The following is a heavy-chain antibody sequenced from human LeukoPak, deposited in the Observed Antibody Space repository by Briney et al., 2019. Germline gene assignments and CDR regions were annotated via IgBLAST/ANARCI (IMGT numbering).Heavy chain of an antibody. CDR3: ARAGSGSHYKFDFDS. CDR1: GYNFITYW. J-gene: IGHJ4*02. Sequence: GESLKISCKGSGYNFITYWIGWVRQMPGKGLEWMGFIFPGDSDTRYRPSFQGQVTISADKSISTAYLQWSSLKASDTAVYYCARAGSGSHYKFDFDSWGQGTLV. CDR2: IFPGDSDT. D-gene: IGHD3-10*01. V-gene: IGHV5-51*03.